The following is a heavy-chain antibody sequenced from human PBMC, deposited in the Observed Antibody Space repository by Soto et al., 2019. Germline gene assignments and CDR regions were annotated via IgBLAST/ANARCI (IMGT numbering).Heavy chain of an antibody. Sequence: PGGSLRLSCAASGFTFSSYGMHWVRQAPGKGLEWVAVISYDGSNKYYADSVKGRFTISRDNSKNTLYLQMNSLRAEDTAVYYCAKVRATNYYSYGMDVWGQGTTVTVSS. J-gene: IGHJ6*02. V-gene: IGHV3-30*18. CDR3: AKVRATNYYSYGMDV. D-gene: IGHD5-12*01. CDR2: ISYDGSNK. CDR1: GFTFSSYG.